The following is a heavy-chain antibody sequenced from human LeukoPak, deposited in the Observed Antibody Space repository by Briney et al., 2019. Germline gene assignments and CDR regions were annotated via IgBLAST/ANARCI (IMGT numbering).Heavy chain of an antibody. CDR3: SGGSDWTSEY. CDR2: MSKDGGQT. J-gene: IGHJ4*02. CDR1: GFSFSTYW. V-gene: IGHV3-7*04. D-gene: IGHD6-19*01. Sequence: GGSLRLSCAASGFSFSTYWMNWVRQAPGKGLEWVATMSKDGGQTYYVDSVKGRFTISRDNAKNSLYLQMNSLRAEDTAVYHCSGGSDWTSEYWGRGTLVTVSS.